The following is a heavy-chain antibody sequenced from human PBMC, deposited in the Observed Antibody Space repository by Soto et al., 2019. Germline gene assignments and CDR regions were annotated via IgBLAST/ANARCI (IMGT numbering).Heavy chain of an antibody. CDR1: GFTFSSYA. D-gene: IGHD4-4*01. CDR3: ARTTAYYFDY. CDR2: ISYDGSNK. Sequence: GGSLRLSCAASGFTFSSYAMHWVRQAPGKGLEWVAVISYDGSNKYYADSVKGRFTISRDNSKNTLYLQMNSLRAEDTAVYYYARTTAYYFDYWGQGTLVTVSS. V-gene: IGHV3-30-3*01. J-gene: IGHJ4*02.